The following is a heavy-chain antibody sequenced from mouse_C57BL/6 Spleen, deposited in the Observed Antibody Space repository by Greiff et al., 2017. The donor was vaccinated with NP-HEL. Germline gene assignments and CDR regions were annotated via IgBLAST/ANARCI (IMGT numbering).Heavy chain of an antibody. CDR1: GFTFSSYA. V-gene: IGHV5-4*01. CDR3: AREGLDY. CDR2: ISDGGSYT. Sequence: DVQLVESGGGLVKPGGSLKLSCAASGFTFSSYAMSGVRQTPEKRLEWVATISDGGSYTYYPDNVQGRFTISRDNAKNNLYLQMSHLQSEDTAMYYCAREGLDYWGQGTTLTVSS. J-gene: IGHJ2*01.